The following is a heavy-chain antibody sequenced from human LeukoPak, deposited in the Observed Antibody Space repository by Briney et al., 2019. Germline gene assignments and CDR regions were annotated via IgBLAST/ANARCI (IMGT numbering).Heavy chain of an antibody. CDR1: GFTFSSYT. J-gene: IGHJ4*02. Sequence: PGGSLRLSCAASGFTFSSYTMNWVRQAPGKGLEWVSSISSTSSYIYYADSVKGRFTISRDNAKNSLCLQMNSLRAEDTAVYYCATGGTYFDCWGQGTLVTVSS. CDR3: ATGGTYFDC. CDR2: ISSTSSYI. V-gene: IGHV3-21*01. D-gene: IGHD1-26*01.